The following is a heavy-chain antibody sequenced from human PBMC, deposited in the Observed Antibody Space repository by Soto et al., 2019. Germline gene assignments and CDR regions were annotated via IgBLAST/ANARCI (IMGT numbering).Heavy chain of an antibody. CDR3: ARQGDWNSNWFDP. J-gene: IGHJ5*02. CDR1: GYSFTSYW. Sequence: PGESLKISCKGSGYSFTSYWIGWVRQMPGKGLEWMGIIYPGDSDIRYSPSFQGQVTISADKAITTAYLQWSSLKASDTAMYYCARQGDWNSNWFDPWGQGTLVTVSS. D-gene: IGHD1-7*01. V-gene: IGHV5-51*01. CDR2: IYPGDSDI.